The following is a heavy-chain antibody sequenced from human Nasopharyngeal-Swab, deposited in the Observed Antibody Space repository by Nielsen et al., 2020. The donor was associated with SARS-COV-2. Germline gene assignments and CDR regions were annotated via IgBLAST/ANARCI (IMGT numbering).Heavy chain of an antibody. Sequence: SETLSLTCTVSGGSISSSSYYWAWIRQPPGKGLEWIGSIYYSGTTYYHPSFKSRVTISVDTSKNQFSLKLSSVTAADTTVYYCARRTTYSSSSSFDYWGQGTLVTVSS. CDR3: ARRTTYSSSSSFDY. D-gene: IGHD6-6*01. V-gene: IGHV4-39*01. J-gene: IGHJ4*02. CDR1: GGSISSSSYY. CDR2: IYYSGTT.